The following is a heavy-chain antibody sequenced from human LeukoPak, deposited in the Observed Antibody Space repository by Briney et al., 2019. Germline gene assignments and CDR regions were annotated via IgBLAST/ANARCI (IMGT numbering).Heavy chain of an antibody. CDR2: INPNSGGT. Sequence: ASVKVSCKASGYTFTGYYMHWVRQAPGQGLEWMGWINPNSGGTNYAQKFQGRVTMTRDTSISTAYMELSRLRSDDTAVYYCARVPDYGDVPDYWGQGTLVNVSS. V-gene: IGHV1-2*02. J-gene: IGHJ4*02. CDR3: ARVPDYGDVPDY. D-gene: IGHD4-17*01. CDR1: GYTFTGYY.